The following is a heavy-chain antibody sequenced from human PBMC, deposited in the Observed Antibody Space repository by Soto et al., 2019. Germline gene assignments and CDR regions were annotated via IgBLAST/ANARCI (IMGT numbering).Heavy chain of an antibody. Sequence: GASVKVSCKASGYTFTSYAVHWVRQAPGQRLEWMGWINAGNGNTKYSQKFQGRVTITRDTSASTAYMELSSLRSEDTAVYYCARGNSRHYGMDVWGQGTTVTVSS. J-gene: IGHJ6*02. V-gene: IGHV1-3*01. D-gene: IGHD6-13*01. CDR3: ARGNSRHYGMDV. CDR1: GYTFTSYA. CDR2: INAGNGNT.